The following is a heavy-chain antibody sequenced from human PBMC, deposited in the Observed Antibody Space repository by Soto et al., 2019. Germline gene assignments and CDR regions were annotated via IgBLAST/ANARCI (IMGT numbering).Heavy chain of an antibody. J-gene: IGHJ4*02. Sequence: GGSLRLSCAASGFTFSSYAMHWVRQAPGKGLEWVAVISYDGSNKYYADSVKGRFTISRDNSKNTLYLQMNSLRAEDTAVYYCARAHCGSTAMDEFDYWGQGTLVTVSS. D-gene: IGHD5-18*01. V-gene: IGHV3-30-3*01. CDR1: GFTFSSYA. CDR2: ISYDGSNK. CDR3: ARAHCGSTAMDEFDY.